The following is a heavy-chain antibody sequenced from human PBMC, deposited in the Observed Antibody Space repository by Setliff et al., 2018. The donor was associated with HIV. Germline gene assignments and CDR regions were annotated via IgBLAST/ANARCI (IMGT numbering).Heavy chain of an antibody. Sequence: GGSLRLSCAASGFAFSTYTMSWVRQAPGKGLEWVSAISDSGGGTYYADSVKGRFTVSRDNSKNTLYLQMSTLRAEDTAVYYCVRDYMWAFDYWGQGTLVTVSS. CDR3: VRDYMWAFDY. D-gene: IGHD1-26*01. V-gene: IGHV3-23*01. CDR1: GFAFSTYT. CDR2: ISDSGGGT. J-gene: IGHJ4*02.